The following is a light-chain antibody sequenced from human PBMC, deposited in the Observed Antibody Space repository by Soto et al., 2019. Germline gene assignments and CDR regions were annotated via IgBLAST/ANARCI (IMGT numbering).Light chain of an antibody. CDR2: GAS. V-gene: IGKV3-15*01. J-gene: IGKJ1*01. CDR1: QSVSSD. CDR3: QQYSNWPSWT. Sequence: EIVMTQSPATLSVSPGERVTLSCRASQSVSSDLAWYHHKPGQAPMLLIYGASTRATGIPARFSGSGFGTEFTLTISSLQSEDFAVYYCQQYSNWPSWTFGQGTKVEIK.